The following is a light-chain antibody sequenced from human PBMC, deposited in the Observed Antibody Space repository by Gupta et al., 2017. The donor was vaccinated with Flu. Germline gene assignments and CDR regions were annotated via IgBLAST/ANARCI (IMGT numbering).Light chain of an antibody. Sequence: IQMTQSPSSLSASVGDRVTITCRAGRDITNYVHWFQQKPGKPPKPLIYGASNLHSGVPSRFSGSGSGTDFTLTISRLQPEDSATYYCQQCDDSSYTFGHGTNLDIK. J-gene: IGKJ3*01. CDR3: QQCDDSSYT. CDR2: GAS. V-gene: IGKV1-39*01. CDR1: RDITNY.